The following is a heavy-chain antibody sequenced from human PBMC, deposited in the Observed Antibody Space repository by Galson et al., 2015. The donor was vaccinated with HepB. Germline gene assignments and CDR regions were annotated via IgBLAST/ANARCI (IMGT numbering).Heavy chain of an antibody. J-gene: IGHJ4*02. CDR2: INPSGGST. V-gene: IGHV1-46*04. Sequence: SVKVSCKASGYTFTSYYMHWVRQAPGQGLEWMGIINPSGGSTSYAQKLQGRATMTRDTSTSTVYMELSSLRSEDTAVYYCAREGGIAAAELDYWGQGTLVTVSS. CDR3: AREGGIAAAELDY. D-gene: IGHD6-13*01. CDR1: GYTFTSYY.